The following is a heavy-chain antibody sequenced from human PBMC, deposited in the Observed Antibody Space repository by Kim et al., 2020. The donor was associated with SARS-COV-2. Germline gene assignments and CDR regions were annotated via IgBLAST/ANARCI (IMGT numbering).Heavy chain of an antibody. J-gene: IGHJ5*02. CDR1: GFTFSSYG. D-gene: IGHD3-16*01. Sequence: GGSLRLSCAASGFTFSSYGMHWVRQAPGKGLEWVAVISYDGSNKYYADSVKGRFTISRDNSKNTLYLQMNSLRAEDTAVYYCAKDGGGWFDPWGQGTLVTVSS. CDR2: ISYDGSNK. CDR3: AKDGGGWFDP. V-gene: IGHV3-30*18.